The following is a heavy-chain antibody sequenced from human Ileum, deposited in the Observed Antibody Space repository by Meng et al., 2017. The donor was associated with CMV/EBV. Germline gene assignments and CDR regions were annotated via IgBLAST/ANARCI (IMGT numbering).Heavy chain of an antibody. V-gene: IGHV4-30-4*01. J-gene: IGHJ4*02. CDR2: IYHSGNT. Sequence: ISSVFYSWSWIRQPPGKGLEWIGYIYHSGNTYYKPSLKSRVTISVDTSKNQFSLNLTSVTAADTAVYYCARHYYDTSGYYYVLDYWGQGTLVTVSS. CDR1: ISSVFYS. D-gene: IGHD3-22*01. CDR3: ARHYYDTSGYYYVLDY.